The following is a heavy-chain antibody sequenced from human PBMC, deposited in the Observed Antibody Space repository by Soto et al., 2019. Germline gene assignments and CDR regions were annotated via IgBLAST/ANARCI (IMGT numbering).Heavy chain of an antibody. CDR1: GFTFNTYT. D-gene: IGHD2-2*01. Sequence: EVQQVESGGGLVKPGGSLRLSCAASGFTFNTYTLAWIRQAPGRGLEWVSSVSSSSIYIHYGDSVKGRFTISRDNAQNSVYLQMDSLRADDTAVYYCARETYCSSTSCYLDYWGRGTLVTVSS. CDR2: VSSSSIYI. CDR3: ARETYCSSTSCYLDY. J-gene: IGHJ4*02. V-gene: IGHV3-21*02.